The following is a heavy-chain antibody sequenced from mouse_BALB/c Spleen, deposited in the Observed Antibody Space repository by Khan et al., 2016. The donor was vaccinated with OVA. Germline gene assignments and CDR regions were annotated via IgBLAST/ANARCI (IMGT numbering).Heavy chain of an antibody. CDR2: INTYTGEA. V-gene: IGHV9-3-1*01. CDR1: GYTFTNYG. J-gene: IGHJ1*01. Sequence: QIQLVQSGPELKKPGETVKISCKASGYTFTNYGKNWVKQAPGKGLKWMGWINTYTGEATYADDFKGRFAFSLETSASTAYLQLNNLKNEDTATXYGARMKPCWYFDVWGAGTPVTVSS. CDR3: ARMKPCWYFDV.